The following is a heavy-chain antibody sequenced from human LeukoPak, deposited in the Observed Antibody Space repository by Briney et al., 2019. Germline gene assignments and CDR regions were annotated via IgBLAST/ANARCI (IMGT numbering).Heavy chain of an antibody. J-gene: IGHJ4*02. CDR2: ISGSGGST. V-gene: IGHV3-23*01. D-gene: IGHD3-10*01. CDR1: GFTFSSYA. Sequence: GWSLTLSCPACGFTFSSYAMSWVGPAPGKGLDWVSAISGSGGSTYYADSVKGRFTISRDNSKNTLYLQMNSLRAEDTAVYYCAKDEGHGSGSFDYWGQGTLVTVSS. CDR3: AKDEGHGSGSFDY.